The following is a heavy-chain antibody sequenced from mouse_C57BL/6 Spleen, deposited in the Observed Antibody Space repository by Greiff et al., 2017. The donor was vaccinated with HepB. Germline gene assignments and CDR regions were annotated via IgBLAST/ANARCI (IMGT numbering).Heavy chain of an antibody. V-gene: IGHV1-26*01. Sequence: EVQLQQSGPELVKISCKASGYTFTDYYMNWVKQSHGKSLEWIGDINPNNGGTSYNQKFKGKATLTVDKSSSTAYMELRSLTSEDSAVYYCARGGVYYDYGYAMDYWGQGTSVTVSS. J-gene: IGHJ4*01. CDR3: ARGGVYYDYGYAMDY. CDR1: GYTFTDYY. CDR2: INPNNGGT. D-gene: IGHD2-4*01.